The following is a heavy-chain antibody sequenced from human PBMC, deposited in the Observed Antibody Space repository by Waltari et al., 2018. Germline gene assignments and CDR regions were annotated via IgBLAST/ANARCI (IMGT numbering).Heavy chain of an antibody. V-gene: IGHV4-34*01. CDR2: INHSGST. Sequence: QVQLQQWGAGLLKPSETLSLTCAVYGGSFSGYYWSWIRQPPGKGLEWIGEINHSGSTNYNPSLKSRVTISVDTSKNQFSLKLSSVTAADTAVYYCARGSGDLYFDYWGQGTLVTVSS. CDR3: ARGSGDLYFDY. D-gene: IGHD4-17*01. J-gene: IGHJ4*02. CDR1: GGSFSGYY.